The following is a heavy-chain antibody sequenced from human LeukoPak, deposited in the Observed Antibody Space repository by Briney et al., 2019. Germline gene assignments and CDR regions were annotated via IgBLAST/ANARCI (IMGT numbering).Heavy chain of an antibody. Sequence: SETLSLTCTVSGGSISSGDYYWSWIRQPPGKGLEWIGYIYYSGSTYYNPSLKSRVTISVDMSKNQFSLKLSSVTAADTAVYYCARTNDFKGYYFDYWGQGTLVTVSS. CDR3: ARTNDFKGYYFDY. D-gene: IGHD2-21*02. CDR2: IYYSGST. V-gene: IGHV4-30-4*08. J-gene: IGHJ4*02. CDR1: GGSISSGDYY.